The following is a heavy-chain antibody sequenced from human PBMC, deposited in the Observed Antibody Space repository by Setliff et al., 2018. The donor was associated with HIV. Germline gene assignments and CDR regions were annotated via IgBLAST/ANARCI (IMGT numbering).Heavy chain of an antibody. CDR3: ASASGYCRSGVCYIGVHKTPDKYYCDS. D-gene: IGHD2-8*01. J-gene: IGHJ4*02. CDR2: IIPLFGTA. Sequence: SVKVSCKASGDTFSNSLVTWVRQAPGQGLEWMGGIIPLFGTANYAQKLQGRVTMTTDELMTPAHMELTSLRSEDTAVYFCASASGYCRSGVCYIGVHKTPDKYYCDSWGQGTLVTVSS. CDR1: GDTFSNSL. V-gene: IGHV1-69*05.